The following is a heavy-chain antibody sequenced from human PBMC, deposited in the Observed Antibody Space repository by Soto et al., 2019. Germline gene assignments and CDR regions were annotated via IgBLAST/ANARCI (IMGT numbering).Heavy chain of an antibody. J-gene: IGHJ4*02. D-gene: IGHD3-22*01. CDR3: AKDSLSQYYYDGNTYYPNLEF. CDR2: LIRSGGGT. CDR1: GFTFGSYA. Sequence: PGGSLRLSCAASGFTFGSYAMSWVRQAPGRGLEWVSSLIRSGGGTFYADSVKGRFTISRDNSKNTLYLQMDSLRVEDTAIYYCAKDSLSQYYYDGNTYYPNLEFWGQGTLVTVSS. V-gene: IGHV3-23*01.